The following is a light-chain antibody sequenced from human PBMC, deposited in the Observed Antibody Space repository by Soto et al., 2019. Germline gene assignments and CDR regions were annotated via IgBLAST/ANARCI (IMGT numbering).Light chain of an antibody. J-gene: IGKJ2*01. CDR1: QSISGR. V-gene: IGKV1-5*01. CDR2: DAS. CDR3: QQYNSYPYT. Sequence: DIQMTQSPSTLSASVRDRVTLTCRASQSISGRLAWYQQKPGQAPKLLIYDASTLGSGVPSKFSGSGFGTEFTLTVSSLQPDDFATYYCQQYNSYPYTFGQGTKLEIK.